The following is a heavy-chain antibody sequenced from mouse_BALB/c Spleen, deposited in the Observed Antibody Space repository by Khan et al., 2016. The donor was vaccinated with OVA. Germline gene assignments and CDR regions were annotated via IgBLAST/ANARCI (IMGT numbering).Heavy chain of an antibody. CDR2: ISYSGST. CDR3: ARTARIKY. CDR1: GYSITSGYG. J-gene: IGHJ2*01. Sequence: VQLQQSGPGLVKPSQSLSLTCTVTGYSITSGYGWNWIRQFPGNKLEWMGYISYSGSTNYNPSPKSRISITRDTSKNQFFLQLNFVTTEDTATYYCARTARIKYWGQGTTLTVSS. V-gene: IGHV3-2*02. D-gene: IGHD1-2*01.